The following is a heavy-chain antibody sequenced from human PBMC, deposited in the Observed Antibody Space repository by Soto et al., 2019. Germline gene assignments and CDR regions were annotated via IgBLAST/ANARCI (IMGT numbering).Heavy chain of an antibody. CDR3: ARTYYDILTGYPNLDY. V-gene: IGHV1-69*13. J-gene: IGHJ4*02. Sequence: ASVKVSCKASGGTFRSYAISWVRQAPGQGLEWMGGIIPIFGTANYAQKFQGRVTITADESTSTAYMELSSLRSEDTAVYYCARTYYDILTGYPNLDYWGQGTLVTVSS. CDR2: IIPIFGTA. D-gene: IGHD3-9*01. CDR1: GGTFRSYA.